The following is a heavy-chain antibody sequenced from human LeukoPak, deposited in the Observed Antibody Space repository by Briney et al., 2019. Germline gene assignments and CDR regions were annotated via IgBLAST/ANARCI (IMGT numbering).Heavy chain of an antibody. CDR1: GFTFSSYE. V-gene: IGHV3-48*03. J-gene: IGHJ4*02. Sequence: GGSLRLSCAASGFTFSSYEMNWVRQAPGKGLEWVSYISSSGSTIYYADSVKGRFTISRDNAKNSLYLQMNSLRAEDTAVYYCARDGGPAYSSSWYLYWGQGTLVTVSS. CDR2: ISSSGSTI. D-gene: IGHD6-13*01. CDR3: ARDGGPAYSSSWYLY.